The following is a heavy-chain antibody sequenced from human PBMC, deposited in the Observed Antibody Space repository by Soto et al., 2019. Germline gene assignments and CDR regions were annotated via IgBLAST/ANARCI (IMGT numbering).Heavy chain of an antibody. J-gene: IGHJ6*03. CDR3: AKDHKGPAYYYYMDV. V-gene: IGHV3-23*01. CDR2: ISGSGGST. CDR1: GFTFSSYA. Sequence: GGSLRLSCAASGFTFSSYAMSWVRQASGKGLEWVSAISGSGGSTYYADSVKGRFTISRDNSKNTLYLQMNSLRAEDTAVYYCAKDHKGPAYYYYMDVWGKGTTVTVSS.